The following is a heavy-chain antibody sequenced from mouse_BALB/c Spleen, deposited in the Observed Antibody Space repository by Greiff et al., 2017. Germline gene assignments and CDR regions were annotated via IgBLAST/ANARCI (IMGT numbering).Heavy chain of an antibody. CDR3: ASLRAWFAY. J-gene: IGHJ3*01. CDR1: GFSLTSYG. Sequence: QVQLKQSGPGLVQPSQSLSITCTVSGFSLTSYGVHWVRQSPGKGLEWLVVIWSGGSTDYNAAFISRLSISKDNSKSQVFFKMNSLQADDTAIYYCASLRAWFAYWGQGTLVTVSA. V-gene: IGHV2-4-1*01. CDR2: IWSGGST.